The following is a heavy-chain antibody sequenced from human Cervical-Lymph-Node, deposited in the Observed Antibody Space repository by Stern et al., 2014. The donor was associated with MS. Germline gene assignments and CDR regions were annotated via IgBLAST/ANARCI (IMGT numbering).Heavy chain of an antibody. V-gene: IGHV1-46*01. J-gene: IGHJ3*02. CDR1: GYTFSSYY. D-gene: IGHD1-26*01. CDR3: ARSGSYSDAFDI. Sequence: VQLVESGAEVKKPGASVKVSCKASGYTFSSYYMHWVRKAPGQGLEWKGIINPSGGSTRYAQEFQGIVTMTRDTSTSTVYMELSSQRSEDTAVYYCARSGSYSDAFDIWGQGTMVTVSS. CDR2: INPSGGST.